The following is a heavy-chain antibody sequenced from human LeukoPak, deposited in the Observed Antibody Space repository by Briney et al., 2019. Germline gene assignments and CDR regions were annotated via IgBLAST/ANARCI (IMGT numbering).Heavy chain of an antibody. V-gene: IGHV4-59*01. CDR2: IYYSGST. D-gene: IGHD3-9*01. J-gene: IGHJ3*02. CDR1: GGSISSYY. CDR3: ARFSDDILTNDGMDAFDI. Sequence: SETLSLTCTVSGGSISSYYWSWIRQPPGKGLEWIGYIYYSGSTNHNPSLKSRVTISVDTSKNQFSLKLSSVTAADTAVYYCARFSDDILTNDGMDAFDIWGQGTMVTVSS.